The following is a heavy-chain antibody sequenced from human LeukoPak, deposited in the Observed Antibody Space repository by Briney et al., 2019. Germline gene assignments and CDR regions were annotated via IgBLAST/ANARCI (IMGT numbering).Heavy chain of an antibody. CDR1: GFTFSSYG. Sequence: GGSLRLSCAASGFTFSSYGMHWVRQAPGKGLEWVAFIRYDGSNKYYADSVKGRFTISRDNSKNTLYLQMNSLRAEDTAVCYCARAQGGYSSSWQFDYWGQGTLVTVSS. CDR2: IRYDGSNK. V-gene: IGHV3-30*02. CDR3: ARAQGGYSSSWQFDY. J-gene: IGHJ4*02. D-gene: IGHD6-13*01.